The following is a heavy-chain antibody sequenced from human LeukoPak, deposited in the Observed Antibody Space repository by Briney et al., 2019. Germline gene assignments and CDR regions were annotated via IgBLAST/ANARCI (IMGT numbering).Heavy chain of an antibody. D-gene: IGHD1-14*01. Sequence: PSETLSLTCTVSGGSISSYYWSWVRQPAGEGLEWIGRIYTSGGTKYNPSLKSRVTMSVDTSKNQFSLKLTSVTAADTAIYYCARDNQFGVRITGYNWFDPWGQGTLVTVSS. CDR2: IYTSGGT. CDR3: ARDNQFGVRITGYNWFDP. CDR1: GGSISSYY. V-gene: IGHV4-4*07. J-gene: IGHJ5*02.